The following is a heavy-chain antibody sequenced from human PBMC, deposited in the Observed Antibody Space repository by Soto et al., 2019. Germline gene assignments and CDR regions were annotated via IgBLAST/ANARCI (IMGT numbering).Heavy chain of an antibody. V-gene: IGHV3-23*01. Sequence: GGSLRLSCAASGFTFSSYAMSWVRQAPGKGLEWVSFISGSGGSTYYEDSVKGRFTISRDYSKNTLYLQMNSLRAEDTAVYYCAKVHGTVAGTHYYYYGTDVWGQGTPVTVSS. D-gene: IGHD6-19*01. CDR2: ISGSGGST. J-gene: IGHJ6*02. CDR3: AKVHGTVAGTHYYYYGTDV. CDR1: GFTFSSYA.